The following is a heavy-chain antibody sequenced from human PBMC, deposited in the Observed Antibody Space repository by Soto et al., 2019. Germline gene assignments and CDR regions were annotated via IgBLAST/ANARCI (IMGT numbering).Heavy chain of an antibody. CDR2: IVPIFEKA. CDR3: AREGRCGNFDH. J-gene: IGHJ4*02. CDR1: GGTFSTNG. Sequence: QVQLVQSGGEVKRPGSSVKVSCKVSGGTFSTNGISWVRQAPGQGLEWMGAIVPIFEKANYAQKFQGRVTIIADESTTTAYMDLTSLRYEDTAVFYCAREGRCGNFDHWGQGTLVIVSS. D-gene: IGHD2-15*01. V-gene: IGHV1-69*12.